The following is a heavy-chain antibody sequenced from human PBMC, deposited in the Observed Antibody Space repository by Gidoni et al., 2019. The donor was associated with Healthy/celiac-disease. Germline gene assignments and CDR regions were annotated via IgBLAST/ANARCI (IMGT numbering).Heavy chain of an antibody. D-gene: IGHD6-19*01. V-gene: IGHV4-59*01. CDR1: GGSISSYY. J-gene: IGHJ4*02. CDR2: IYYSGST. Sequence: QVQLQESGPGLVKPSETLSLTCPVAGGSISSYYWSWIRPPPGKGLEWIGYIYYSGSTNYNPSLKSRVTISVDTSKNQFSLKLSSVTAADTAVYYCARGDGSGWLPFDYWGQGTLVTVSS. CDR3: ARGDGSGWLPFDY.